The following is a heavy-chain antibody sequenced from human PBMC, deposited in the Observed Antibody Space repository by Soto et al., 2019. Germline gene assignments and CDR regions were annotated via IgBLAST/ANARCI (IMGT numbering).Heavy chain of an antibody. Sequence: SETLSLTCAVYGGSFSGYYWSWIRQPPGKGLEWIGEINHSGSTNYNPSLKSRVTISVDTSKNQFSLKLSSVTAADTAVYYCARGRGSSWYADYYYGMDVWGQGTTVTVSS. CDR1: GGSFSGYY. CDR3: ARGRGSSWYADYYYGMDV. D-gene: IGHD6-13*01. V-gene: IGHV4-34*01. CDR2: INHSGST. J-gene: IGHJ6*02.